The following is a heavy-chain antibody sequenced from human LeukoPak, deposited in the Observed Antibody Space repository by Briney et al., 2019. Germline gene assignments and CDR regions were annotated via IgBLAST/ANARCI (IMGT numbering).Heavy chain of an antibody. CDR2: IYYSGST. J-gene: IGHJ4*02. CDR3: ASRYYDFWSGYYTGDY. Sequence: PSETLSLTCTVSGGSISSSSYYWGWIRQPPGKGLEWIGSIYYSGSTYYNPSLKSRVTISVDTSKNQFSLKLSSVTAADTAVYYRASRYYDFWSGYYTGDYWGQGTLVTVSS. D-gene: IGHD3-3*01. CDR1: GGSISSSSYY. V-gene: IGHV4-39*01.